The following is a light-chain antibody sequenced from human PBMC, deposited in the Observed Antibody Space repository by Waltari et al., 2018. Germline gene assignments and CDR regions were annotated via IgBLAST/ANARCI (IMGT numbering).Light chain of an antibody. CDR2: AAS. CDR3: QHSSITPYT. Sequence: DIQMTQSPASLSASVGDRVTITCGSSQSVGHYLNWYQQKPHQAPRLLIYAASTLQSGVPSRFSGSGSETHFTLTISPLQSEDFATYYCQHSSITPYTFGQGTKLEI. CDR1: QSVGHY. J-gene: IGKJ2*01. V-gene: IGKV1-39*01.